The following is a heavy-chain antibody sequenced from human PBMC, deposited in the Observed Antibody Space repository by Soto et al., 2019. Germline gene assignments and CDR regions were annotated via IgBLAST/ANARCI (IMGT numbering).Heavy chain of an antibody. Sequence: PLETLSLTCSVAGGSINGRGWSWIRKPPGKGLEWIGYIYYSGSTYYNPSLKSRVTISVVTSKTQFSLKLSSVTAADTAVYYCARCKYYYGSGSSLGYWGQGTLVTVSS. J-gene: IGHJ4*02. D-gene: IGHD3-10*01. CDR3: ARCKYYYGSGSSLGY. CDR1: GGSINGRG. V-gene: IGHV4-59*06. CDR2: IYYSGST.